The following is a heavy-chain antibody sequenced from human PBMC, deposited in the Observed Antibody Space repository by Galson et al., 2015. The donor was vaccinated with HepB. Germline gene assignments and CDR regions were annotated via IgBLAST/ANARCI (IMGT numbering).Heavy chain of an antibody. D-gene: IGHD2-2*01. CDR1: GFTFSSYS. Sequence: SLRLSCAASGFTFSSYSMNWVRQAPGKGLEWVSSISSSSSYIYYADSVKGRFTISRDNAKNSLYLQMNSLRAEDTAVYYCARDGAALPAADFYHYYYMDVWGKGTTVTVSS. CDR2: ISSSSSYI. J-gene: IGHJ6*03. V-gene: IGHV3-21*01. CDR3: ARDGAALPAADFYHYYYMDV.